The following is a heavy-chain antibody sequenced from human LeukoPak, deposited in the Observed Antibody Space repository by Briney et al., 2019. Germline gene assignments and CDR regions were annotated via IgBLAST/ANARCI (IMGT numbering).Heavy chain of an antibody. CDR1: GFTFSSYA. Sequence: GRPLRLSCAASGFTFSSYAMHWVRQAPGKGLEWVAVISYDGSNKYYADSVKGRFTISRDNSKNTLYLQMNSLRAEDTAVYYCARDGTDYGGDYWGQGTLVTVSS. J-gene: IGHJ4*02. CDR2: ISYDGSNK. CDR3: ARDGTDYGGDY. D-gene: IGHD4-17*01. V-gene: IGHV3-30*04.